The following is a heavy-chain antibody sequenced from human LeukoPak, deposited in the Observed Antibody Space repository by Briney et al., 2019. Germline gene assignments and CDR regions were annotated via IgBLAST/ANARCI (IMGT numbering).Heavy chain of an antibody. CDR2: IKHDGRET. CDR1: GFKFKTYW. CDR3: AKDREGLSSGYDLEYFDY. J-gene: IGHJ4*02. Sequence: GGSLRLSCVVSGFKFKTYWMTWVRQAPGKGLEWVATIKHDGRETYYVDSVKGRFTLSRDNAKNSMFLQMNSLRAEDTAVYYCAKDREGLSSGYDLEYFDYWGQGTLVTVSS. D-gene: IGHD5-12*01. V-gene: IGHV3-7*05.